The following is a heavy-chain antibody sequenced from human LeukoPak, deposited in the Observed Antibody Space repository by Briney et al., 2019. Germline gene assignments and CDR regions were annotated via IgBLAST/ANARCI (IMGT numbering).Heavy chain of an antibody. D-gene: IGHD6-6*01. CDR3: AREGSMTARPFVSIDY. Sequence: SETLSLTCTVSGGSISTYYWSWIRQPAGKGLGWIGRIHTSGNTDYNPSLKSRVTMSVDTSKNQLSLKLSSVTAADTAVYYCAREGSMTARPFVSIDYWGQGTLVTISS. CDR2: IHTSGNT. V-gene: IGHV4-4*07. J-gene: IGHJ4*02. CDR1: GGSISTYY.